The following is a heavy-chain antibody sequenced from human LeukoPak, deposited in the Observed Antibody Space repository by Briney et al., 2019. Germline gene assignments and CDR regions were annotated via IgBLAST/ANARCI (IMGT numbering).Heavy chain of an antibody. V-gene: IGHV4-34*01. CDR1: GGSFSGYY. Sequence: SETLSLTCAVYGGSFSGYYWSWIRQPPGKGLEWIGEINHSGSTNYNPSLKSRVTISADTSKNQFSLKLSSGTAADTAVYYCARSSEGITMVRGVKLYGMDVWGKGTTVTVSS. CDR2: INHSGST. D-gene: IGHD3-10*01. CDR3: ARSSEGITMVRGVKLYGMDV. J-gene: IGHJ6*04.